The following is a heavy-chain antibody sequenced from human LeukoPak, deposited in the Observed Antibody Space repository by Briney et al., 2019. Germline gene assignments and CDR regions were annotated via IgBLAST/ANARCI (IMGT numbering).Heavy chain of an antibody. CDR1: GDSFTSYG. D-gene: IGHD5-18*01. Sequence: ASVKVSCKASGDSFTSYGFNWVRQAPGQGLEWMGWMSAYNGKTNYAHSLQGRVTVTADTSTSTAYMELRSLRSEDTAVYYCARGMGYSYGHPQGAFDIWGQGTMVTVSS. J-gene: IGHJ3*02. CDR2: MSAYNGKT. CDR3: ARGMGYSYGHPQGAFDI. V-gene: IGHV1-18*01.